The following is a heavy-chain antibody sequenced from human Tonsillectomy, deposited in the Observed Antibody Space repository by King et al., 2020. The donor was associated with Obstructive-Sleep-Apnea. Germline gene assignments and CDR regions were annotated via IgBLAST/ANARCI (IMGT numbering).Heavy chain of an antibody. CDR2: INWNSGSI. J-gene: IGHJ4*02. Sequence: VQSGRSLRLSCAASGFTFDDYAMHWVRQVPGKGLEWVSGINWNSGSIGYADSVKGRFTISRDNAKNSLCLQMNSLRPEDTALYYCAKDMSSGWYGPLDHWRQGTLLIVSS. D-gene: IGHD6-19*01. V-gene: IGHV3-9*01. CDR1: GFTFDDYA. CDR3: AKDMSSGWYGPLDH.